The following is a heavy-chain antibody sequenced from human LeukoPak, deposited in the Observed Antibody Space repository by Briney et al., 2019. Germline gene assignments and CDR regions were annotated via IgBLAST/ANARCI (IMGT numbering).Heavy chain of an antibody. CDR2: IYYNGYT. CDR1: GDSISSGGYY. CDR3: ARETGISQNFDY. V-gene: IGHV4-31*03. Sequence: SETLSLTCTVSGDSISSGGYYWTWIRQHPGKGLEWIGNIYYNGYTYYNPSLKSRVTISVGSSKYQFSLKLSSVTAADTAVYYCARETGISQNFDYWGQGTLVTVSS. J-gene: IGHJ4*02.